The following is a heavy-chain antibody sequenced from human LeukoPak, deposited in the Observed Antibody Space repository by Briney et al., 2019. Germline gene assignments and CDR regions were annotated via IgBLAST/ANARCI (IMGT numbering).Heavy chain of an antibody. CDR1: DFSISRGDY. V-gene: IGHV4-38-2*02. D-gene: IGHD5-18*01. CDR3: ARVDSTYGYAGGNYFDS. J-gene: IGHJ4*02. Sequence: SETLSLTCTVSDFSISRGDYGGWSRQAPGKGLEGIGTIYHSGNIYYSPSLKTRVTIAVDTSKNHLSLEVSSVTATEPRVYCCARVDSTYGYAGGNYFDSWGQGTLVTVSS. CDR2: IYHSGNI.